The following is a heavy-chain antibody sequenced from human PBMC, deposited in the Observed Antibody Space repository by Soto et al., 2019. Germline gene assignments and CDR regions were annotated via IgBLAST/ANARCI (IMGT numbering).Heavy chain of an antibody. CDR1: GFTFSSYS. V-gene: IGHV3-48*01. D-gene: IGHD2-8*01. CDR2: ISSSSSTI. CDR3: ARANYNGSRGVFDT. J-gene: IGHJ4*02. Sequence: GGSLRLYCAASGFTFSSYSMNWVRQAPGKGLEWVSYISSSSSTIYYADSVKGRFTISRDSAKNSLYLQMNSLRAEDTAVYYCARANYNGSRGVFDTWGQGTLVTAPQ.